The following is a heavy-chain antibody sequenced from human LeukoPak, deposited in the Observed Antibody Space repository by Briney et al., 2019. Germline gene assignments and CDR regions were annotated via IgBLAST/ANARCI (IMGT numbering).Heavy chain of an antibody. J-gene: IGHJ5*02. D-gene: IGHD3-9*01. Sequence: APVKVSCKASGYSLTAYAINWVRQAPGQGLEWMGWINTHTGNPTYAQGLTGRFVFSLDTSANTAYLQIISLKPEDTAVYYCARDPIRYFDWLLSDNWFDPWGQGTLVTVSS. CDR1: GYSLTAYA. CDR3: ARDPIRYFDWLLSDNWFDP. CDR2: INTHTGNP. V-gene: IGHV7-4-1*02.